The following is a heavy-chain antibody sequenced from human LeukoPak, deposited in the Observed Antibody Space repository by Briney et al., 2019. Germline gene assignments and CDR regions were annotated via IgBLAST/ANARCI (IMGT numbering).Heavy chain of an antibody. D-gene: IGHD4-11*01. Sequence: PSQTLFLTCTVSGGSISSGSYYWSWIRQPAGKGLEWIGRIYTSGSTNYNPSLKSRVTISVDTSKNQFSLKLSSVTAADTAVYYCARVTVTTERRYYYYGMDVWGQGTTVTVSS. CDR2: IYTSGST. V-gene: IGHV4-61*02. CDR3: ARVTVTTERRYYYYGMDV. J-gene: IGHJ6*02. CDR1: GGSISSGSYY.